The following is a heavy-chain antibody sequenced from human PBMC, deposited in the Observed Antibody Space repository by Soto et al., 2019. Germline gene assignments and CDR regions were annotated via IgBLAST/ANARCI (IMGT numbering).Heavy chain of an antibody. CDR2: ISYDGSNK. CDR3: AKEVYYDILTGYYPPPYGMDV. Sequence: GSLRLSCAASGFTFSSYGMHWVRQAPGKGLEWVAVISYDGSNKYYADSVKGRFTISRDNSKNTMYLQMNSMRAEDKDVYYCAKEVYYDILTGYYPPPYGMDVWGQGT. J-gene: IGHJ6*02. V-gene: IGHV3-30*18. CDR1: GFTFSSYG. D-gene: IGHD3-9*01.